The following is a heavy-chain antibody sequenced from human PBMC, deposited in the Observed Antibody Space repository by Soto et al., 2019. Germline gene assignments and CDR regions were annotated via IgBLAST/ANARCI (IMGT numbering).Heavy chain of an antibody. V-gene: IGHV3-15*07. J-gene: IGHJ6*02. D-gene: IGHD2-8*01. CDR3: TTRCEFGRRCNYYYYGMEV. CDR1: GFTFNDAW. Sequence: GGSLRLSCAASGFTFNDAWMNWVRQAPGKGLEWVGRIKSKTDGGTTDYAAPVKGRFTISRDDSKNTLYLQMNSLKTEDTAVYYCTTRCEFGRRCNYYYYGMEVWGQGTTVTVSS. CDR2: IKSKTDGGTT.